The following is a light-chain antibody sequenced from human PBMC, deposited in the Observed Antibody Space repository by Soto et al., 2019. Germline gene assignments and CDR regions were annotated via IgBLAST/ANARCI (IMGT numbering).Light chain of an antibody. J-gene: IGKJ4*01. CDR1: QSISSY. CDR3: QQGYSTPPT. CDR2: AAS. V-gene: IGKV1-39*01. Sequence: DIQMTQSPASLSASAGDRVTITCRASQSISSYLNWYQQKPGKAPKVLIYAASSLQAGVPSRFSGSGSGADFTLTISSLQPEDFATYYCQQGYSTPPTVGGGTEVEIK.